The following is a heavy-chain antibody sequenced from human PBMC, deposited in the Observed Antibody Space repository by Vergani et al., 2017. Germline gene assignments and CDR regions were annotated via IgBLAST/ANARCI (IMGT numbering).Heavy chain of an antibody. CDR2: IDSSGSTV. CDR1: GFTFSDFY. CDR3: ARRRGSGSYDS. D-gene: IGHD1-26*01. J-gene: IGHJ5*01. V-gene: IGHV3-11*01. Sequence: QVRLVESGGGLVNPGGSLRLSCAASGFTFSDFYMSWIRQAQGKGPEWISYIDSSGSTVYYADSVKGRFTMSRHNAKNSLYLQRNSLRAEDTAVYYCARRRGSGSYDSWGQGTLVTVSS.